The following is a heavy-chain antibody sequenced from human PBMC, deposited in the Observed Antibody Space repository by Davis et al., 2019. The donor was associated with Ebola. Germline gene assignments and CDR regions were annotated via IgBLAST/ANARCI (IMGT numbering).Heavy chain of an antibody. CDR3: ARGDRGSHVAGY. Sequence: MPSETLSLTCAVYGGSFSGYYWSWIRQPPGKGLEWIGYIYYSGSTNYNPSLKSRVTISVDTSKNQFSLKLSSVTAADTAVYYCARGDRGSHVAGYWGQGTLVTVSS. J-gene: IGHJ4*02. V-gene: IGHV4-59*01. CDR2: IYYSGST. D-gene: IGHD1-26*01. CDR1: GGSFSGYY.